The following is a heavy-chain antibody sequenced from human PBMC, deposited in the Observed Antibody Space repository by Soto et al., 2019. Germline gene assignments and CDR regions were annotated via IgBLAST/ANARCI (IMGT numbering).Heavy chain of an antibody. CDR2: INHSGST. J-gene: IGHJ6*02. Sequence: SETLSLTCAVYGGSFSGYYWSWIRQPPGKGLEWIGEINHSGSTNYNPSVKSRVTISVDTSKNQFSLKLTSVTAADTAVYYCARGGWFGELLDDYGMDVWGQGTTVTVS. CDR1: GGSFSGYY. D-gene: IGHD3-10*01. CDR3: ARGGWFGELLDDYGMDV. V-gene: IGHV4-34*01.